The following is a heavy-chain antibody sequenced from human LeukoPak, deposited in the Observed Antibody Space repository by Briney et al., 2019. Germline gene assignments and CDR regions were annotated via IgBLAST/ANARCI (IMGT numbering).Heavy chain of an antibody. CDR1: GGSFSGYY. D-gene: IGHD5-12*01. J-gene: IGHJ4*02. Sequence: SETLSLTCAVYGGSFSGYYWSWIRKPPGKGLEWIGEINHSGSTNYNPSLKSRVTISVDTSKNQFSLKLSSVTAADTAVYYCARSGRGTYYYFDLWGQGTLVTVSS. CDR2: INHSGST. CDR3: ARSGRGTYYYFDL. V-gene: IGHV4-34*01.